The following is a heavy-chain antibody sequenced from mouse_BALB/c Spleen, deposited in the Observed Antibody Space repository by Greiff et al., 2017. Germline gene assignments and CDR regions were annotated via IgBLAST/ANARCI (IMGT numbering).Heavy chain of an antibody. CDR2: ISSGGGST. Sequence: EVKVVESGGGLVKPGGSLKLSCAASGFAFSSYDMSWVRQTPEKRLEWVAYISSGGGSTYYPDTVKGRFTISRDNAKNTLYLQMSSLKSEDTAMYYCARHPMITTYYFDYWGQGTTLTVSS. J-gene: IGHJ2*01. V-gene: IGHV5-12-1*01. CDR1: GFAFSSYD. CDR3: ARHPMITTYYFDY. D-gene: IGHD2-4*01.